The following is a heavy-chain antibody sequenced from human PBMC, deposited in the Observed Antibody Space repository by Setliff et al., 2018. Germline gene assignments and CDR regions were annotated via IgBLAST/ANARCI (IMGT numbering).Heavy chain of an antibody. CDR2: INTNTGNP. Sequence: ASVKVSCKASGYSFSTYAMSWIRQAPGQGLEWMGWINTNTGNPSYAQGFTGRYVFALDTSVSTAYLQINSLKAEDTAVYYCARASRFGTIRYRGDYYMDVWGKGTTVTVSS. CDR1: GYSFSTYA. D-gene: IGHD3-10*01. V-gene: IGHV7-4-1*02. J-gene: IGHJ6*03. CDR3: ARASRFGTIRYRGDYYMDV.